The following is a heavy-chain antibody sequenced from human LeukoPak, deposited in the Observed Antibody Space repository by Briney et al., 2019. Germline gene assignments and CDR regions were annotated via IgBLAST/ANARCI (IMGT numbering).Heavy chain of an antibody. CDR3: AKLPKGVVVPAAKSRYFDL. V-gene: IGHV3-23*01. CDR2: ISGSGGST. CDR1: GFTFSSYA. J-gene: IGHJ2*01. D-gene: IGHD2-2*01. Sequence: GGSLRLSCAASGFTFSSYAMSWVRQAPGKGLEWVSAISGSGGSTYYADSVKGRFTISRDNSKNTLYLQMNSLRAEDTAVYYCAKLPKGVVVPAAKSRYFDLWGRGTLVTVSS.